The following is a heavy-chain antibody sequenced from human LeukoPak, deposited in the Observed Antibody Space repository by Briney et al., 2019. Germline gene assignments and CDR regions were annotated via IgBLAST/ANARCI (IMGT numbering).Heavy chain of an antibody. J-gene: IGHJ4*02. CDR2: IIPILGIA. CDR1: GYTFTSYD. CDR3: ARAGSAFGGVIVDDY. Sequence: ASVKVSCKASGYTFTSYDINWVRQAPGQGLEWMGRIIPILGIANYAQKFQGRVTITADKSTSTAYMELSSLRSEDTAVYYCARAGSAFGGVIVDDYWGQGTLVTVSS. V-gene: IGHV1-69*04. D-gene: IGHD3-16*02.